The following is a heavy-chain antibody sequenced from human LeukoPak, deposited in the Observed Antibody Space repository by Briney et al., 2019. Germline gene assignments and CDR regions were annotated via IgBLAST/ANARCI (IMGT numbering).Heavy chain of an antibody. D-gene: IGHD6-13*01. CDR2: ISGSGGST. CDR3: AKDGQYSSSWYDFLGTGGFDY. Sequence: GGSLRLSCAASGFTFSSYAMSWVRQAPGKGLEWVSAISGSGGSTYYADSVKGRFTISRDNSKNTLYLQMNSLRAEDTAVYYCAKDGQYSSSWYDFLGTGGFDYWGQGTLVTISS. V-gene: IGHV3-23*01. CDR1: GFTFSSYA. J-gene: IGHJ4*02.